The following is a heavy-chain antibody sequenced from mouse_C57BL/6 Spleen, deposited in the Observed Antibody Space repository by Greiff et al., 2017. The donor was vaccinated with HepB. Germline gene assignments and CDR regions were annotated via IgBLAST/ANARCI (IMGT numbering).Heavy chain of an antibody. J-gene: IGHJ2*01. CDR3: ARGPTGLDY. CDR2: IYPRDGSN. CDR1: GYTFTSYD. D-gene: IGHD4-1*02. V-gene: IGHV1-85*01. Sequence: VQLQQSGPELVKPGASVKLSCKASGYTFTSYDINWVKQRPGQGLEWIGWIYPRDGSNKYNEKFKGKATLTVDTSSSTAYMELHSLTSEDSAVYFCARGPTGLDYWGQGTTLTVSS.